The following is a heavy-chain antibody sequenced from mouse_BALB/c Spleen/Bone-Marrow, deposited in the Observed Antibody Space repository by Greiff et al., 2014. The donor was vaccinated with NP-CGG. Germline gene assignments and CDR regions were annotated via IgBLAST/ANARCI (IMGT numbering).Heavy chain of an antibody. Sequence: VQLQQSGAELAKPGASVKMSCKASGYTFTTYWMHWVKQRPGQGLEWIGYINPSTGYTEYIQKFKDKATLTADKSSSTAYMQLNSLTSEDSSVYYCVLITPVVSDYWGQGTTRTVSS. J-gene: IGHJ2*01. D-gene: IGHD1-1*01. V-gene: IGHV1-7*01. CDR2: INPSTGYT. CDR1: GYTFTTYW. CDR3: VLITPVVSDY.